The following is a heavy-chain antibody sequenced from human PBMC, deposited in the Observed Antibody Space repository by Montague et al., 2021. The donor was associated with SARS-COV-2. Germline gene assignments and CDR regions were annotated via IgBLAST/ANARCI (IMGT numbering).Heavy chain of an antibody. Sequence: SETLSLTCIVSGESIDRDTYYWGWIRQSPGKGLEWIGSLSSSGSTYYNPSLRSRVTISMDTSKNQFSLKLTSVTAADTAVYYCARIVGDCSSDSCYAVRWGQGTVVTVSS. CDR3: ARIVGDCSSDSCYAVR. CDR1: GESIDRDTYY. V-gene: IGHV4-39*01. CDR2: LSSSGST. D-gene: IGHD2-2*01. J-gene: IGHJ4*02.